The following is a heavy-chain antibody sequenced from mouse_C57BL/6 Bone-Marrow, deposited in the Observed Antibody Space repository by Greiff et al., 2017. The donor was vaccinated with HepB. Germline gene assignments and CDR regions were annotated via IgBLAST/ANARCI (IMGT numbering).Heavy chain of an antibody. V-gene: IGHV5-6*01. D-gene: IGHD1-1*01. Sequence: EVQRVESGGDLVKPGGSLKLSCAASGFTFSSYGMSWVRQTPDKRLEWVATISSGGSYTYYPDSVKGRFTISRDNAKNTLYLQMSSLKSEDTAMYYCARLRDYYYGSNPWYFDVWGTGTTVTVSS. CDR3: ARLRDYYYGSNPWYFDV. J-gene: IGHJ1*03. CDR2: ISSGGSYT. CDR1: GFTFSSYG.